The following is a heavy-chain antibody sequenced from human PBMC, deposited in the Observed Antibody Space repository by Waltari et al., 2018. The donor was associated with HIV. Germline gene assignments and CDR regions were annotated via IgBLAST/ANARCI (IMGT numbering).Heavy chain of an antibody. D-gene: IGHD4-17*01. Sequence: QVHLVESGGDLVKPGGSLRLSCVASGFTFSDYYMTWIRRAPGKRLEGVSYIAVSSAYTNYGDSVKGRFTMSRDDAKKSLFLQMNSLRPEDTAVYYCARVARGLRQGTFDIWGQGTMVTVSS. V-gene: IGHV3-11*05. CDR3: ARVARGLRQGTFDI. J-gene: IGHJ3*02. CDR2: IAVSSAYT. CDR1: GFTFSDYY.